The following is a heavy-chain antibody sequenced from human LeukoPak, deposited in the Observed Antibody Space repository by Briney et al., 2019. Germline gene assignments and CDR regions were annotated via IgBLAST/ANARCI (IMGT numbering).Heavy chain of an antibody. Sequence: GGSLRLSCAASGFTFSSYWMHWVRQAPGKGLVWVSRINSDGSSTTYADSVKGRFTIARDNAKNSLYLQMNSLRAEDTAVYYCARTPRASPEQQRTNDYWGQGTLVTVSS. V-gene: IGHV3-74*01. CDR2: INSDGSST. J-gene: IGHJ4*02. CDR1: GFTFSSYW. CDR3: ARTPRASPEQQRTNDY. D-gene: IGHD6-13*01.